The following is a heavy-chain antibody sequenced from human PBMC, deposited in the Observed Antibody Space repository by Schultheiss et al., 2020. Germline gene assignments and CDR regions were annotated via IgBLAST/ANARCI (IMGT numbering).Heavy chain of an antibody. CDR1: AYSFASHW. D-gene: IGHD3-3*01. CDR3: TRHRIPNFWSDGFSF. J-gene: IGHJ3*01. V-gene: IGHV5-51*01. Sequence: GGSLRLSCAASAYSFASHWIGWVRQMPGKGLEWMGIIFPDDSDTRYSPSFQGHVTISADKSANTAYLEWSSLKASDTAMYYCTRHRIPNFWSDGFSFWGQGTMVTVSS. CDR2: IFPDDSDT.